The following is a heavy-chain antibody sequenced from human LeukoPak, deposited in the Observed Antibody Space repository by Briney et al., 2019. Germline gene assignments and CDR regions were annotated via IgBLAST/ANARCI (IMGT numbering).Heavy chain of an antibody. D-gene: IGHD3-10*01. V-gene: IGHV3-74*01. CDR1: GFTFTTFW. CDR3: ARDGVADYGSGSAYYMDV. J-gene: IGHJ6*03. Sequence: GGSLRLSCATSGFTFTTFWMHWVRQAPGKGLVWVSRITLAGSSTNYADSVKGRFTISRDNAKNTVYLQMNSLRAEDTAVYYCARDGVADYGSGSAYYMDVWGKGTTVTVSS. CDR2: ITLAGSST.